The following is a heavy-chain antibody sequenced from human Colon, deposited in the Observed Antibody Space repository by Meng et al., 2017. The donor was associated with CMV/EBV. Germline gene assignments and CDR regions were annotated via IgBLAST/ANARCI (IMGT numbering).Heavy chain of an antibody. CDR3: ARAGYSSSRPDPG. CDR1: GGSFSGYY. D-gene: IGHD6-13*01. J-gene: IGHJ4*02. Sequence: SCAVYGGSFSGYYWSWIRQPPGKGLEWIGEINHSGSTNYNPSLKSRVTISVDTSKNQFSLKLSSVTAADTAVYYCARAGYSSSRPDPGWGQGTLVTVSS. V-gene: IGHV4-34*01. CDR2: INHSGST.